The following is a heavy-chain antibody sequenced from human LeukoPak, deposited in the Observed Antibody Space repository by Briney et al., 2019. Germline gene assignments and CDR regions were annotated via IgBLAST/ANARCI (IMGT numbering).Heavy chain of an antibody. Sequence: SVKVSCKACGGTFSSYAISWVRQAPGQGLEWMGGIIPIFGTANYAQKFQGRVTITTDESTSTAYMELSSLRSEDTAVYYCARERPGYCSSTSCNGAFDYWGQGTLVTVSS. CDR2: IIPIFGTA. D-gene: IGHD2-2*01. V-gene: IGHV1-69*05. CDR1: GGTFSSYA. CDR3: ARERPGYCSSTSCNGAFDY. J-gene: IGHJ4*02.